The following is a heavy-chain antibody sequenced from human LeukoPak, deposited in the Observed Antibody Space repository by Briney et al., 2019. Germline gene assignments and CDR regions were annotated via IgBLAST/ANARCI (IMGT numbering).Heavy chain of an antibody. CDR3: ARGPEYSSGWYESSNWFDP. CDR2: IYYSGST. J-gene: IGHJ5*02. V-gene: IGHV4-30-4*01. CDR1: GGSISSGDYY. D-gene: IGHD6-19*01. Sequence: PSQTLSLTCTVSGGSISSGDYYWSWIRQPPGTGLEWIVYIYYSGSTYYNPSLKSRVTISVDTSNNQFSLRLSSVTAADTAVYYCARGPEYSSGWYESSNWFDPWGQGTLVTVSS.